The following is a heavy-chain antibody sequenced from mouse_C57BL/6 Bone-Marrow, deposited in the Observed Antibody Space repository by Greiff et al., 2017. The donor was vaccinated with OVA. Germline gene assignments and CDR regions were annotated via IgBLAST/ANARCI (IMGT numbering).Heavy chain of an antibody. J-gene: IGHJ2*01. V-gene: IGHV1-59*01. Sequence: VQLQQSGAELVRPGTSVKLSCKASGYTFTSYWMHWVKQRPGQGLEWIGVIDPSDSYTNYNQKFKGKATLTVDTSSSTAYMQLSSLTSEDSAVYYCARSTMVTTRYWGQGTTLTVSS. CDR3: ARSTMVTTRY. D-gene: IGHD2-2*01. CDR2: IDPSDSYT. CDR1: GYTFTSYW.